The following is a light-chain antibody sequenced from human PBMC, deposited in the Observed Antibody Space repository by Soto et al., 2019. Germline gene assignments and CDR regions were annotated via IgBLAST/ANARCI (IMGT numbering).Light chain of an antibody. CDR3: QVCVGTSAQPV. J-gene: IGLJ3*02. CDR1: NIGSKS. Sequence: SYELTQPPSVSVAPGQTARITCGGNNIGSKSVHWYQQKPGQAPVLVVFDDRDRPSGIPERFSGSNSGHTASLTMTRVEAGDEAAYYCQVCVGTSAQPVFGGGTQVSVL. V-gene: IGLV3-21*02. CDR2: DDR.